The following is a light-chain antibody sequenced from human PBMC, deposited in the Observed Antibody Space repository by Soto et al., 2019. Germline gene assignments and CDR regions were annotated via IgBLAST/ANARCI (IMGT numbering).Light chain of an antibody. V-gene: IGLV1-40*01. CDR2: DNN. Sequence: QSVLTQPPSMSGAPGQRVTISCTGSSSNIGAGYDVHWYQQHPGTAPKLLIFDNNNRPSGFPDRFSGSKSDTSASLAITGLQAEDEAGYYCQSFDTSLSGFVVFGGGTKLTVL. CDR3: QSFDTSLSGFVV. CDR1: SSNIGAGYD. J-gene: IGLJ2*01.